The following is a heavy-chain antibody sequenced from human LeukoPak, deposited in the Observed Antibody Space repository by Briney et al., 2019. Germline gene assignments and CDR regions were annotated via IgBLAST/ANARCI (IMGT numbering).Heavy chain of an antibody. D-gene: IGHD3-10*01. CDR2: SNSDESST. V-gene: IGHV3-74*01. J-gene: IGHJ6*02. CDR1: GFTFTDYW. Sequence: PGGSLRLYCAASGFTFTDYWMHWVRQAPGKGLVWVSRSNSDESSTSYADSVKGRFTISRDNAKKTVYLQMNSLRVEDTAIYYCTRHYGTGFYGMDVWGQGTTVTVSS. CDR3: TRHYGTGFYGMDV.